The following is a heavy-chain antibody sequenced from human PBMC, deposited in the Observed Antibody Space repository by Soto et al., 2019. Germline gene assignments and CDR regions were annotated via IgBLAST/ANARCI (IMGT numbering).Heavy chain of an antibody. CDR1: GYTFTSYG. V-gene: IGHV1-18*04. D-gene: IGHD2-15*01. CDR2: ISAYNGNT. J-gene: IGHJ6*02. Sequence: ASVKVSFKASGYTFTSYGISWLRQAPGQGLEWMGWISAYNGNTNYAQKLQGRVTMTTDTSTSTAYMELRSLRSDDTAVYYCAKEVVVAATGYYYYYGMDVWGQGTTVTVSS. CDR3: AKEVVVAATGYYYYYGMDV.